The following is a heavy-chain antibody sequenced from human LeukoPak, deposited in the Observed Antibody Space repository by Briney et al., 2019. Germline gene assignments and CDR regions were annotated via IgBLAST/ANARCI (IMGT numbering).Heavy chain of an antibody. V-gene: IGHV6-1*01. CDR1: GDCVSSNSAA. J-gene: IGHJ4*02. CDR2: TYYRSKWYN. CDR3: ARDLIAVAQAYFDY. Sequence: SRTLSLTCAISGDCVSSNSAAWNWIRQSPSRGLEWLGRTYYRSKWYNDYAVSVKSRITINPDTSKNQFSLQLNSVTPEDTAVYYCARDLIAVAQAYFDYWGQGTLVTVSS. D-gene: IGHD6-19*01.